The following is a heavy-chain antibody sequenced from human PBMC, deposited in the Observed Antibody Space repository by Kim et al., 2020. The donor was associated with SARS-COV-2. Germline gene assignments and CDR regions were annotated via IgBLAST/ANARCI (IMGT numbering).Heavy chain of an antibody. Sequence: GGSLRLSCAASGFTFSSYGMHWVRQAPGKGLEWVAVIWYDGRNKYYADSVKGRFTISRDNSKNTLYLQMNSLRAEDTAVYYCARTSAYYGSGSYILDYWGQGTLVTVSS. V-gene: IGHV3-33*01. CDR1: GFTFSSYG. J-gene: IGHJ4*02. D-gene: IGHD3-10*01. CDR2: IWYDGRNK. CDR3: ARTSAYYGSGSYILDY.